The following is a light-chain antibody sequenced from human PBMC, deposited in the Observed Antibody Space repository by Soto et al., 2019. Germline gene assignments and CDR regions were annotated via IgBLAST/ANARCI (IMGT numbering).Light chain of an antibody. Sequence: EIVLTQSPATLSLSPGEGASLSCRASQNISTYLAWYQQRPGQVPRLLIYGVSKRAPVIPVRFSGSGSGTDFTLTVSGLETEDFATYYCQQRTNSPPWTFGQGTRVELK. CDR1: QNISTY. J-gene: IGKJ1*01. CDR2: GVS. V-gene: IGKV3-11*01. CDR3: QQRTNSPPWT.